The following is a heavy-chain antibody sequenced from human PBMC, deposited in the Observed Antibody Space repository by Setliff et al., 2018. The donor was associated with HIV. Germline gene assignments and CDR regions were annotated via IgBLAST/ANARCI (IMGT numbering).Heavy chain of an antibody. J-gene: IGHJ3*01. V-gene: IGHV4-59*11. CDR2: IDYTGST. Sequence: SETLSLTCTVSGGSMRSHFWSWIRQSPGKGLEWIGSIDYTGSTNYNPSLKSPISISISTSKTDFSLKLTSVTAADTAVYYCARGGGGSRPFDVWGQGTTVTVSS. D-gene: IGHD6-25*01. CDR1: GGSMRSHF. CDR3: ARGGGGSRPFDV.